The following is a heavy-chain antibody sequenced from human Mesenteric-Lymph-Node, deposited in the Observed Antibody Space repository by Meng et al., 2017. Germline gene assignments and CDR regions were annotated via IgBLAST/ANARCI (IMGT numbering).Heavy chain of an antibody. CDR3: ARGPSFYGDYYYYGMDV. CDR2: INPNSGGT. D-gene: IGHD4-17*01. V-gene: IGHV1-2*02. CDR1: GYTFTGYY. J-gene: IGHJ6*02. Sequence: ASVKVSCKASGYTFTGYYMHWVRQAPGQGLEWMGWINPNSGGTNYAQKFQGRVTMTRDTSISTAYMELSRLRSDDTAVYYCARGPSFYGDYYYYGMDVWGQGTTVTVSS.